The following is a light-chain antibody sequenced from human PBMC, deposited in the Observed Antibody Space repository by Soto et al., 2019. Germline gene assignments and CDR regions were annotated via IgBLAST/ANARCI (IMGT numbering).Light chain of an antibody. V-gene: IGKV3-20*01. CDR1: QSVSSSY. CDR2: GAS. CDR3: QQYGSSSFT. J-gene: IGKJ3*01. Sequence: EIVLTQSPGTLSLSPGERATLSCRASQSVSSSYVAWYQQKPGQAPRLLIYGASSRASGIPDRFRGSGSGTDFTLTISRLEPEDFAVYYCQQYGSSSFTFGPGTKVDIK.